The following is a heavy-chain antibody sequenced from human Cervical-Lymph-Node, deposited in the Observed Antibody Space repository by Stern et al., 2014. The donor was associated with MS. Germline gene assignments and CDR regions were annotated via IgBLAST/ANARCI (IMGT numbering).Heavy chain of an antibody. D-gene: IGHD1-7*01. CDR3: ARGNWNYEGMGY. CDR1: GFTFSNYG. Sequence: VQLVESGGGVLQPGRSLRLSCAASGFTFSNYGMHWVRQAPGKGLGWLAVIWYDGNKKYYADSVKGRFTISRDNSKNTLFLQMSSLTAEDTALYYCARGNWNYEGMGYWGQGTLVTVSS. J-gene: IGHJ4*02. V-gene: IGHV3-33*01. CDR2: IWYDGNKK.